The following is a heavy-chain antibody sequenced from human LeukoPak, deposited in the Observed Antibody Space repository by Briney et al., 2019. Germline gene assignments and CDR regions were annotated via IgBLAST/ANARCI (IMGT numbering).Heavy chain of an antibody. J-gene: IGHJ4*02. CDR2: ISGSGGST. D-gene: IGHD4-17*01. CDR3: AKGLDYGDYGDTYYFDY. V-gene: IGHV3-23*01. Sequence: PGGSLRLSCAASGFTFSSYAMSWVRQAPGKGLEWVSAISGSGGSTYYADSVKGRFTISRDNSKNTLYLQMNSLRAEDTAVYYCAKGLDYGDYGDTYYFDYWGQGTLVAVSS. CDR1: GFTFSSYA.